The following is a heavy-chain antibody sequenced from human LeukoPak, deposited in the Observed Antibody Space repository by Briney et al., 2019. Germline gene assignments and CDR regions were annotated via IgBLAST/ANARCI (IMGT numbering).Heavy chain of an antibody. CDR3: ARGRVATTFDY. CDR1: GGSISSGDYY. Sequence: SETLSLTCTVSGGSISSGDYYWSWICQPPGKGLEWIGYIYYSGSTYYNPSLKSRVTISVDTSKNQFSLKLNSVTAADTAVYYCARGRVATTFDYWGQGTLVTVSS. J-gene: IGHJ4*02. CDR2: IYYSGST. V-gene: IGHV4-30-4*08. D-gene: IGHD5-12*01.